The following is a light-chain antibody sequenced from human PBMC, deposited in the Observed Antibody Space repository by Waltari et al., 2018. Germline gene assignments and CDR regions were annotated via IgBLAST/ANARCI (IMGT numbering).Light chain of an antibody. CDR1: QRGGRG. CDR3: QQSDGIPFT. V-gene: IGKV1-39*01. Sequence: DIKITKSPSSLSASVGGTVTITCRASQRGGRGGKGYQQRPGEAPKRGIYKTSNLQGGVPSRFSGSGSGTDFTLTIDSLQPEDFASYYCQQSDGIPFTFGPGT. J-gene: IGKJ2*01. CDR2: KTS.